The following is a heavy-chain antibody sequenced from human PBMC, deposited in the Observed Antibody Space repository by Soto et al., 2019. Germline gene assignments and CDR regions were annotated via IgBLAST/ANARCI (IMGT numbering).Heavy chain of an antibody. CDR1: GCSISSDNYF. Sequence: PXETLSLTCTVSGCSISSDNYFWSWIRQHPGKGLEWIGYIDYIGRAYYNPSLKSRVTTSVDTSKNQFSLRLSSVTVADTATYYCAREVKSAAASDAFDLWGQGTVVTVS. D-gene: IGHD2-15*01. V-gene: IGHV4-31*03. CDR3: AREVKSAAASDAFDL. J-gene: IGHJ3*01. CDR2: IDYIGRA.